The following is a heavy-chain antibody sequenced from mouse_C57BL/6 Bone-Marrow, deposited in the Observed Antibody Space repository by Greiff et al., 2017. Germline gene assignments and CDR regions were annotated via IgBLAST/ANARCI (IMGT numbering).Heavy chain of an antibody. CDR1: GFTFSSYA. J-gene: IGHJ1*03. CDR3: ARDATTVVDYWYFDV. CDR2: ISDGGSYT. Sequence: EVKLVESGGGLVKPGGSLKLSCAASGFTFSSYAMSWVRQTPEKRLEWVATISDGGSYTYYPDNVKGRFTISRDNAKNNLYLQMSHLKSEDTAMYYGARDATTVVDYWYFDVWGTGTTVTVSS. D-gene: IGHD1-1*01. V-gene: IGHV5-4*01.